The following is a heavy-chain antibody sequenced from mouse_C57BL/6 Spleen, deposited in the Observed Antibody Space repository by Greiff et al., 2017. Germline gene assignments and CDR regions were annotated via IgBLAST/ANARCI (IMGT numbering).Heavy chain of an antibody. CDR2: IRNKANGYTT. D-gene: IGHD1-1*01. Sequence: EVKLVESGGGLVQPGGSLSLSCAASGFTFTDYYMSWVRQPPGKALEWLGFIRNKANGYTTEYSASVKGRFTISRANSQSILYLQMHAHRAEDSATYSCARSPFTTEVYFDYWGQGTTLTVSS. J-gene: IGHJ2*01. V-gene: IGHV7-3*01. CDR1: GFTFTDYY. CDR3: ARSPFTTEVYFDY.